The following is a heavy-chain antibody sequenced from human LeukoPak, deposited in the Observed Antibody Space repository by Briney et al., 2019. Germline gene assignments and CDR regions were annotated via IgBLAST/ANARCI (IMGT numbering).Heavy chain of an antibody. J-gene: IGHJ4*02. CDR1: GYTFTTSY. CDR3: ARGGTYYPCIDY. V-gene: IGHV1-18*01. D-gene: IGHD1-26*01. CDR2: VSAYNAKT. Sequence: ASVRVSRKASGYTFTTSYINWVRQAPGQGLEWVGWVSAYNAKTSYAQKFQGRVTMTTDSSTNTAYMDLTSLRSDDTAVYYCARGGTYYPCIDYWGQGTQVTVSS.